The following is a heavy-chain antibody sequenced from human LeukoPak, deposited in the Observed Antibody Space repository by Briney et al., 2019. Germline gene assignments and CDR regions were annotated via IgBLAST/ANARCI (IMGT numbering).Heavy chain of an antibody. Sequence: ASVKVSCKASGYTFTSYYMHWVRQAPGQGLEWMGIINPSGGSTSYAQKFQGRVTLTRDTSTSIVYMELSSLRSEDTAVYYCARTPYYYGSGSYSPNWFDPWGQGTLVTVSS. V-gene: IGHV1-46*01. CDR1: GYTFTSYY. D-gene: IGHD3-10*01. CDR2: INPSGGST. J-gene: IGHJ5*02. CDR3: ARTPYYYGSGSYSPNWFDP.